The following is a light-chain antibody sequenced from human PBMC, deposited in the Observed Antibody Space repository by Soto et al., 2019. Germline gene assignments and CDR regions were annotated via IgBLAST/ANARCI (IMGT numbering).Light chain of an antibody. V-gene: IGKV1-9*01. J-gene: IGKJ1*01. CDR1: QGISSY. CDR3: QQSFSSPPWT. CDR2: AAS. Sequence: IQLTQSPSSLSASVGDRVTITCRASQGISSYLTWYQQKPGKAPKLLIYAASTLQSGVPSRFSGSGSGTDFTLTISRLQPEDFATYYCQQSFSSPPWTFGQGTKVDIK.